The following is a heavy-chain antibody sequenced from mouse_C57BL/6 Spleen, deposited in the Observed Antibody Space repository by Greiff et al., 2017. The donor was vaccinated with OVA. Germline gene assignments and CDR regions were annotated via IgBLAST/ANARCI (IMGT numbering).Heavy chain of an antibody. Sequence: QVQLQQSGAELVKPGASVKLSCKASGYTFTSYSITWVKQRPGQGLEWIGDIYPGSGSNNYNEKFKSKATLTVDTSSSTAYMQLSSLTSEYSAVYYCARTGTGYYFDYWGQGTTLTVSS. CDR3: ARTGTGYYFDY. J-gene: IGHJ2*01. CDR2: IYPGSGSN. D-gene: IGHD4-1*01. CDR1: GYTFTSYS. V-gene: IGHV1-55*01.